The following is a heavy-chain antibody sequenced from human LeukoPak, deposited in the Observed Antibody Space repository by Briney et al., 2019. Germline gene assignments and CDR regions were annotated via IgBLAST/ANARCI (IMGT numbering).Heavy chain of an antibody. Sequence: PSETLSLTCVVSGYSISSGYYWGGIRQPPGKGLEWIGSISHSADTYYNPSLRSRVTISEDTSKNQFSLNLSSVTAADTAVYYCARIGRYCSGSTCYPTNFGNWGQGTLVTVSS. D-gene: IGHD2-15*01. CDR3: ARIGRYCSGSTCYPTNFGN. CDR1: GYSISSGYY. J-gene: IGHJ4*02. V-gene: IGHV4-38-2*01. CDR2: ISHSADT.